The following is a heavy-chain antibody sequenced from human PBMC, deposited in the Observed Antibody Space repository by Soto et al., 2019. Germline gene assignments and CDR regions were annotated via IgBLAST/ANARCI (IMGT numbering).Heavy chain of an antibody. D-gene: IGHD3-22*01. CDR3: ARDIAMIVVSYYYGMDV. CDR2: IWYDGSNK. J-gene: IGHJ6*02. Sequence: GGSLRLSCAASGFTFSTYGMHWVRQAPGKGLEWVAVIWYDGSNKYYADSVKGRFTISRDNSKNTLYLQMNSLRAEDTAVYYCARDIAMIVVSYYYGMDVWGQGTTVTVSS. CDR1: GFTFSTYG. V-gene: IGHV3-33*01.